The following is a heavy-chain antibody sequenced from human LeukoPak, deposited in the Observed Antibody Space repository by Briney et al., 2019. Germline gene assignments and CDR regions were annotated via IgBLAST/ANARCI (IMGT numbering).Heavy chain of an antibody. Sequence: PGGSLRLSCAASGFSFSTIYMSWVRQTPGQGLEWVANINVDGTAECYVDSVKGRFTISRDNAKNSLYLQMNSLRAEDTAVYYCARDPYRFAFDIWGQGTVVLVSS. CDR1: GFSFSTIY. CDR3: ARDPYRFAFDI. V-gene: IGHV3-7*03. J-gene: IGHJ3*02. D-gene: IGHD1-26*01. CDR2: INVDGTAE.